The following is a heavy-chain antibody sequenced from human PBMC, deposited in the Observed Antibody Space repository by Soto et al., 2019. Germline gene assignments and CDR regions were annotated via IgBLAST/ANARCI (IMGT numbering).Heavy chain of an antibody. CDR3: ARDGGYSYGAFDY. CDR1: GFTFSSYG. D-gene: IGHD5-18*01. CDR2: IWYDGSNK. Sequence: QVQLVESGGGVVQPGRSLRLSCAASGFTFSSYGMHWVRQAPGKGLEWVAVIWYDGSNKYYADSVKGRFTISRDNSKNTLYLQMNSLRAEDTAVYPCARDGGYSYGAFDYWGQGTLVTVSS. V-gene: IGHV3-33*01. J-gene: IGHJ4*02.